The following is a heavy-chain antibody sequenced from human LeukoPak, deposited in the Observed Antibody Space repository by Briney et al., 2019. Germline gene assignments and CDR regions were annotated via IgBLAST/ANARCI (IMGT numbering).Heavy chain of an antibody. CDR1: GFTFSSYA. J-gene: IGHJ4*02. CDR3: ARDLEVATIVTENSGYYFAY. D-gene: IGHD5-12*01. CDR2: ISYDGSNK. Sequence: GGSLRLSCAASGFTFSSYAMHWVRQAPGKGLEWVAVISYDGSNKYYADSVKGRFTISRDNSKNTLYLQMNSLRAEDTAVYYCARDLEVATIVTENSGYYFAYWGQGTLVTVSS. V-gene: IGHV3-30-3*01.